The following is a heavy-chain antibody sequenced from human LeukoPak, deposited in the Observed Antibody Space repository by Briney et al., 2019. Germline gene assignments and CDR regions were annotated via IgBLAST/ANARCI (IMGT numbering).Heavy chain of an antibody. Sequence: GGSLRLSCAASGFTFSSYSMNWVRQAPGKGLEWVSYISSSSKTIYYADSVKGRFTISRDNAKNSLYLQMNSLRDEDTAVYYCARDILTKQAYSGYDNWGQGTLVTVSS. J-gene: IGHJ4*02. V-gene: IGHV3-48*02. CDR3: ARDILTKQAYSGYDN. D-gene: IGHD5-12*01. CDR2: ISSSSKTI. CDR1: GFTFSSYS.